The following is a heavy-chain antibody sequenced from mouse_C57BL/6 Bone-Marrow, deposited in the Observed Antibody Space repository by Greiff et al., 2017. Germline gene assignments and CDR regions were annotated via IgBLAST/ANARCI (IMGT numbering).Heavy chain of an antibody. Sequence: DVKLVESGGGLVKPGGSLKLSCAASGFTFSSYTMSWVRQTPEKRLEWVATISGGGGNTYYPDSVKGRFTISRDNAKNTLYLQMSSLRSEDTALYYCARDYYGSTYFDYWGQGTTLTVSS. CDR2: ISGGGGNT. CDR3: ARDYYGSTYFDY. D-gene: IGHD1-1*01. CDR1: GFTFSSYT. V-gene: IGHV5-9*01. J-gene: IGHJ2*01.